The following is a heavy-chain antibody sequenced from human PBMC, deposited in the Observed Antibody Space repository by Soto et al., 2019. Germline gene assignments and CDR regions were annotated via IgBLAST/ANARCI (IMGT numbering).Heavy chain of an antibody. D-gene: IGHD3-10*01. Sequence: GGSLRLSCAASGFSFNSHAMTWVRQAPGRGLEWVAAINSGVDAFYADSVKGRFTISRDNSNDTLYLQMNSLGVEDTALYYCAKVLSLRTSGKYYKPFFHGMDVWGLGTTVTVSS. CDR3: AKVLSLRTSGKYYKPFFHGMDV. J-gene: IGHJ6*02. CDR2: INSGVDA. V-gene: IGHV3-23*01. CDR1: GFSFNSHA.